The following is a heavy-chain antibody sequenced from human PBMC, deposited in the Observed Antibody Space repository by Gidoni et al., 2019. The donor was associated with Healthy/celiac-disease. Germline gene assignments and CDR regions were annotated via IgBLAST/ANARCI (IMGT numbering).Heavy chain of an antibody. CDR3: AQSIAAPGVYYYGMDV. CDR1: GGTFSSYT. D-gene: IGHD6-6*01. V-gene: IGHV1-69*02. Sequence: QVQLVQSGAEVKKPGSSVKVSCKASGGTFSSYTISWVRQAPGQGLEWMGRIIPILGIANYAQKFQGRVTITADKSTSTAYMELSSLRSEDTAVYYRAQSIAAPGVYYYGMDVWGQGTTVTVSS. J-gene: IGHJ6*02. CDR2: IIPILGIA.